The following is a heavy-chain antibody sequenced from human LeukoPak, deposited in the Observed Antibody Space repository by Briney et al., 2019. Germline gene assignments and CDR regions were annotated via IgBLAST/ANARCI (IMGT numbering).Heavy chain of an antibody. V-gene: IGHV5-51*01. Sequence: GSLKISCKGSGYSFTSYWIGWVRQMPGKGLEWMGIIYPDDSDTRYSPSFQGQVTMSADKSTSTAYLQWSSLKASDTAMYYCARTYYYDSSGYFDYWGQGTLVTVSA. CDR2: IYPDDSDT. J-gene: IGHJ4*02. CDR1: GYSFTSYW. CDR3: ARTYYYDSSGYFDY. D-gene: IGHD3-22*01.